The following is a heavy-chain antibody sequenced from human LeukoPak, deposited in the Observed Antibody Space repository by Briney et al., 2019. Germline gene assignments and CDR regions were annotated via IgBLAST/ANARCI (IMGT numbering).Heavy chain of an antibody. CDR1: GGSISSGDYY. CDR3: ARVRGYSGYDYVFYFDY. J-gene: IGHJ4*02. Sequence: TPQTLSLTCTVSGGSISSGDYYWSWIRQPPGKGLEWIGYIYYSGSTYYNPSLKSRVTISVDTSKNQFSLKLSSVTAADTAVYYCARVRGYSGYDYVFYFDYWGQGTLVTVSS. CDR2: IYYSGST. V-gene: IGHV4-30-4*01. D-gene: IGHD5-12*01.